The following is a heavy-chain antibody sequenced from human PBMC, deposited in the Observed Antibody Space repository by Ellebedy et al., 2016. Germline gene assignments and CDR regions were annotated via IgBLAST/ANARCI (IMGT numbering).Heavy chain of an antibody. D-gene: IGHD1-26*01. V-gene: IGHV4-39*02. CDR1: AGDNY. CDR2: IHYSGSA. CDR3: ARDGGGSSPEGFDY. J-gene: IGHJ4*02. Sequence: SETLSLTCTVSAGDNYWGWIRQPPGTGLEWIATIHYSGSAYYNPSLKSRVTISVDTSKNQFSLKLNSVTAADTAVYYCARDGGGSSPEGFDYWGQGTLVTVSS.